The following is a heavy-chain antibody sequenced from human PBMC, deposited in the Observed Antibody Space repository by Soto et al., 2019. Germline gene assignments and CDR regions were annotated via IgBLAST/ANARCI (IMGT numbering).Heavy chain of an antibody. CDR1: RCSISSYY. Sequence: SETLSLTCTVSRCSISSYYWSWIRQPPGKGLEWIGYIYYSGSTNYNPSLKSRVTISVDTSKDQFSLKLSSVTAADTAVYYCARYRMVRGVTGLGDYYYYKDVWGKGTTVT. CDR2: IYYSGST. D-gene: IGHD3-10*01. V-gene: IGHV4-59*01. CDR3: ARYRMVRGVTGLGDYYYYKDV. J-gene: IGHJ6*03.